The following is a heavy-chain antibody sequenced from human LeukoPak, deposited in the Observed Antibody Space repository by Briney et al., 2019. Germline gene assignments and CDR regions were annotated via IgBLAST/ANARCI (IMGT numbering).Heavy chain of an antibody. CDR3: ARLSTVTTSFDY. V-gene: IGHV4-61*02. CDR2: ISSSGST. Sequence: PSETLSLTCTVSGGSISSGSYYWSWIRQPAGKGLEWIGRISSSGSTNYNPSLKSRVTISVDTSKNQFSLKLSSVTAADTAVYYCARLSTVTTSFDYWGQGTLVTVSS. D-gene: IGHD4-17*01. CDR1: GGSISSGSYY. J-gene: IGHJ4*02.